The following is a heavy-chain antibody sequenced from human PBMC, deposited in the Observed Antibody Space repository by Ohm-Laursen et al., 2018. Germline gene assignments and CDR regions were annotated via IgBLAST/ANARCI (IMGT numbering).Heavy chain of an antibody. CDR1: GFTFSNYG. J-gene: IGHJ4*02. D-gene: IGHD6-19*01. V-gene: IGHV3-33*06. Sequence: SLRLSCAASGFTFSNYGMHWVRQAPGKGLEWVAVFWADGIKTYYADSVKGRFTISRDNSKNMLYLQMNSLRAEDTAIYYCAKGSRTSGWPNWGQGTLVTVSS. CDR2: FWADGIKT. CDR3: AKGSRTSGWPN.